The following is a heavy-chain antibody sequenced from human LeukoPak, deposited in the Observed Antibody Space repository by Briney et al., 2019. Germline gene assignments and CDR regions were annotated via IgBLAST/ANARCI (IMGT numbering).Heavy chain of an antibody. V-gene: IGHV4-59*08. D-gene: IGHD3-10*01. CDR2: IYYSGST. Sequence: SETLSLTCTASGGSISTYYWSWIRQPPGKGLEWIGHIYYSGSTNYNPSLKSRVTISVDTSKNQFSLKLSSVTAADTAVYYCARLPSLWFGDPWGQGTLVTVSS. CDR1: GGSISTYY. J-gene: IGHJ5*02. CDR3: ARLPSLWFGDP.